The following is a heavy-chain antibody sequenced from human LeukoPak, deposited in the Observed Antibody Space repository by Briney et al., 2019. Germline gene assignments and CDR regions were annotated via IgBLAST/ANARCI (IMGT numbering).Heavy chain of an antibody. CDR2: ISSNGGST. Sequence: GGSLRLSCSASGFTFSRYAMHCVRQAPGKGLEYVSAISSNGGSTYYADSVKGRFTISRDNSKNTMYLQMNSLRAEDTAMYYCARAPMSYDSSGFGGAFDIWGQGTMVTVSS. CDR3: ARAPMSYDSSGFGGAFDI. J-gene: IGHJ3*02. V-gene: IGHV3-64*04. D-gene: IGHD3-22*01. CDR1: GFTFSRYA.